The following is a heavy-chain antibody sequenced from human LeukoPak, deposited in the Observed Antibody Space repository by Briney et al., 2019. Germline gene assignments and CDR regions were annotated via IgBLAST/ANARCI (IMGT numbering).Heavy chain of an antibody. Sequence: GSSVKVSCKASGGTFSSYAISWVRQAPGQGLEWMGRIIPILGIANYAQKFQGRVTITADKSTSTAYMELSSLRSEDTAVYYCARGNYYGSGKTYYYGMDVWGQGTTVTVSS. CDR2: IIPILGIA. D-gene: IGHD3-10*01. V-gene: IGHV1-69*04. J-gene: IGHJ6*02. CDR1: GGTFSSYA. CDR3: ARGNYYGSGKTYYYGMDV.